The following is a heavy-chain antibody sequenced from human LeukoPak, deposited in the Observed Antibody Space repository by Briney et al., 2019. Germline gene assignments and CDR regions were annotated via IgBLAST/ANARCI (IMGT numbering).Heavy chain of an antibody. CDR3: AKEPSGNYYMDV. V-gene: IGHV3-9*01. CDR2: ISWDSRNK. CDR1: GFTFEDYA. J-gene: IGHJ6*03. Sequence: GRSLRLSCAASGFTFEDYAMHWVRQAPGRGLEWVSGISWDSRNKTYADSVKGRFTISRDNAKNSLYLQMNSLRGEDTALYYCAKEPSGNYYMDVWGKGTTVTVSS.